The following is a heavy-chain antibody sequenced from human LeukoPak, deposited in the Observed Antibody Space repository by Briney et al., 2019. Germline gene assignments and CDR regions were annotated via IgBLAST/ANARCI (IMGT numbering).Heavy chain of an antibody. V-gene: IGHV4-34*01. D-gene: IGHD5-18*01. CDR2: INHSGST. J-gene: IGHJ4*02. Sequence: SETLSLTCAVYGGSFSGYYWSWIRQPPGKGLEWIGEINHSGSTNYNPSLKSRVTISVDTSKNQFSLKLSSVTAADTAVYYCAGRSGGYSYVYSFDYWGREILVIVS. CDR1: GGSFSGYY. CDR3: AGRSGGYSYVYSFDY.